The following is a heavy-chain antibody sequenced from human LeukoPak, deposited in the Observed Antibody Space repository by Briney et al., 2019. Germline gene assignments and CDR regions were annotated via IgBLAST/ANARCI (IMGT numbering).Heavy chain of an antibody. CDR3: ARGYSYVFY. J-gene: IGHJ4*02. Sequence: GGSLRLSCAASGFTFSSYWMSWVRQAPGKGLEWVANIKQDGSEKDYVDSVKGRFTISRDNAKNSLFLQMNSLRAEDTAAYYCARGYSYVFYWGQGTLVSVSS. D-gene: IGHD5-18*01. CDR1: GFTFSSYW. CDR2: IKQDGSEK. V-gene: IGHV3-7*04.